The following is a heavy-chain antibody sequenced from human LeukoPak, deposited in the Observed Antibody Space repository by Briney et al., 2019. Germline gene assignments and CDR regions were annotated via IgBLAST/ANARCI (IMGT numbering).Heavy chain of an antibody. CDR3: ARARLHHNYGSGTSFDY. CDR1: GDSVSSNSAA. V-gene: IGHV6-1*01. Sequence: SQTLSLTCAISGDSVSSNSAAWNWIRQSPSRGLEWLGRTYYRSNWANDYAVSVQCRITITQDTSKNQFSLQLNSVTPEDTAVYYCARARLHHNYGSGTSFDYWGQGTLVTVSS. J-gene: IGHJ4*02. CDR2: TYYRSNWAN. D-gene: IGHD3-10*01.